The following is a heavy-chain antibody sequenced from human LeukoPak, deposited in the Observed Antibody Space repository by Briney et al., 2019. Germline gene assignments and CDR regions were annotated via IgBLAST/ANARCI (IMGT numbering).Heavy chain of an antibody. Sequence: GGSLRISCAASGFTFSSYAMSWVRQAPGKGLEWVSAISGSGGSTYYADSVKGRFTISRDNSKNTLYLQMNSLRAEDTAVYYCAKDLHSSGWSEYFQHWGQGTLVTVSS. J-gene: IGHJ1*01. CDR1: GFTFSSYA. CDR2: ISGSGGST. V-gene: IGHV3-23*01. D-gene: IGHD6-19*01. CDR3: AKDLHSSGWSEYFQH.